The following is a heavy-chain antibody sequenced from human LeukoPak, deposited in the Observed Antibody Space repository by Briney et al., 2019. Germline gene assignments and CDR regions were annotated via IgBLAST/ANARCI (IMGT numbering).Heavy chain of an antibody. CDR2: INHSGST. V-gene: IGHV4-4*02. CDR3: ARDISNSNGSN. D-gene: IGHD4-23*01. CDR1: GGSIISSNW. J-gene: IGHJ4*02. Sequence: SGTLSLTCAVSGGSIISSNWWNCVRQTPGKGLEWIGEINHSGSTNYNPSLKSRVIISIDKSKNQFSLRLSSVTAADTAVYYCARDISNSNGSNWGQGTLVTVSS.